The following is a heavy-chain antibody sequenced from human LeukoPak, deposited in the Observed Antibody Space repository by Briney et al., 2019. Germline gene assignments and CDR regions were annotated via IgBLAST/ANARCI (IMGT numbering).Heavy chain of an antibody. Sequence: PSETLSLTCAVYGGSFSGYYWSWIRQPPGKGLEWIGEINHSGSTNYNPSPKSRVTISVDTSKNQFSLKLSSVTAADTAVYYCARQSDYGDYPFDYWGQGTLVTVSS. CDR1: GGSFSGYY. CDR2: INHSGST. V-gene: IGHV4-34*01. CDR3: ARQSDYGDYPFDY. D-gene: IGHD4-17*01. J-gene: IGHJ4*02.